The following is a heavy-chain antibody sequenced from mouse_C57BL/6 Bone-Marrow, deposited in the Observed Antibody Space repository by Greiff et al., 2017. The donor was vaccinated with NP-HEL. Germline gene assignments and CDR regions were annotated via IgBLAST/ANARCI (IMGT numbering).Heavy chain of an antibody. D-gene: IGHD2-4*01. CDR2: TYPGNSAT. V-gene: IGHV1-5*01. J-gene: IGHJ3*01. CDR3: TRRRDYPFAY. Sequence: PGRWLERLGATYPGNSATYYNQKFKGKAKLTAVTSASTAYMELSSLTNEDSAVYYCTRRRDYPFAYWGQGTLVTVSA.